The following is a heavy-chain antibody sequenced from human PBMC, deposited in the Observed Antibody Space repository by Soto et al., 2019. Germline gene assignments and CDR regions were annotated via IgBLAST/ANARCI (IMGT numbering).Heavy chain of an antibody. D-gene: IGHD3-16*02. CDR1: GGSISSYY. CDR3: AREDPNYDYVWGSYRYYFDY. CDR2: IYYSGST. J-gene: IGHJ4*02. Sequence: LETLSLTCTVSGGSISSYYWSWIRQPPGKGLEWIGYIYYSGSTNYNPSLKSRVTISVDTSKNQFSLKLSSVTAADTAVYYCAREDPNYDYVWGSYRYYFDYWGQGTMVTVSS. V-gene: IGHV4-59*01.